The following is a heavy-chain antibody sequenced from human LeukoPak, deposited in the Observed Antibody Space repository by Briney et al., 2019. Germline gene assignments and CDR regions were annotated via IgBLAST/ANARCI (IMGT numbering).Heavy chain of an antibody. V-gene: IGHV4-59*01. Sequence: SETLSLTCNVSGGSISSYYWSWIRQPPGKGLEWIGYIYYSGSTNYNPSLKSRVTISVDTSKNQFSLKLSSVTAADTAVYYCARELYDYGDPERDSDAFDIWGQGTMVTVSS. D-gene: IGHD4-17*01. J-gene: IGHJ3*02. CDR2: IYYSGST. CDR3: ARELYDYGDPERDSDAFDI. CDR1: GGSISSYY.